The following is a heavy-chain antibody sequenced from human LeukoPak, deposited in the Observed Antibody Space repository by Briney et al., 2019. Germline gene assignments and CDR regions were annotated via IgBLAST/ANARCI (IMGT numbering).Heavy chain of an antibody. D-gene: IGHD5-24*01. V-gene: IGHV1-18*01. CDR1: GYNLNSYG. Sequence: ASVKVSCKASGYNLNSYGISWVRQAPGQGLEWMGWISAYNGNTNYAQKFQGRVTMTRDMSTSTVYMELSSLRSEDTAVYYCASGEMATMIDYWGQGTLVTVSS. CDR3: ASGEMATMIDY. J-gene: IGHJ4*02. CDR2: ISAYNGNT.